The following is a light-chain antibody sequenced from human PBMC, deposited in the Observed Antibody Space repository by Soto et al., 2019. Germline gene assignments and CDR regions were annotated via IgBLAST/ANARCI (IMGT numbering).Light chain of an antibody. CDR1: SSDVGSSNY. Sequence: QSALTQPPSASGSAGQSVTISCTGTSSDVGSSNYVSWYQQHPGTAPKLMIYEVTNRPSGVPDRFSGSRSGNTASLTVSGLQAEDEADYYCSSYAANNRGYVFGTGTKLT. J-gene: IGLJ1*01. V-gene: IGLV2-8*01. CDR3: SSYAANNRGYV. CDR2: EVT.